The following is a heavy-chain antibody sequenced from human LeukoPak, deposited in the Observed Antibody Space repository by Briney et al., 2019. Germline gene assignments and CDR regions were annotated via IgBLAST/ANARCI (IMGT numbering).Heavy chain of an antibody. D-gene: IGHD3-16*02. V-gene: IGHV4-4*02. CDR2: IFHSGST. CDR1: GGSISSSNW. J-gene: IGHJ4*02. CDR3: ARTDYAYVWGSYRPTALDY. Sequence: PSETLSLTCAVSGGSISSSNWWGGVRQPPGKGLEWIGEIFHSGSTNYNPSLKSRVTISVDKSKNQFSLKLSSVTAADTAVYYCARTDYAYVWGSYRPTALDYWGQGTLVTVSS.